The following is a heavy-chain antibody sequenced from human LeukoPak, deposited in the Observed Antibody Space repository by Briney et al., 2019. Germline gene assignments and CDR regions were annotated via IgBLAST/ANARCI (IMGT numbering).Heavy chain of an antibody. Sequence: GGTLRLSCAASGFTFSDYYITWVRQAPGTGLELVSYISSTSDYTNYADSVKCRFTISRDNAQKSMFLQMNSLRVEDTVVYYCAGGACGGGSCHYNWGQGTLVTVSS. CDR3: AGGACGGGSCHYN. V-gene: IGHV3-11*06. CDR1: GFTFSDYY. J-gene: IGHJ4*02. D-gene: IGHD2-15*01. CDR2: ISSTSDYT.